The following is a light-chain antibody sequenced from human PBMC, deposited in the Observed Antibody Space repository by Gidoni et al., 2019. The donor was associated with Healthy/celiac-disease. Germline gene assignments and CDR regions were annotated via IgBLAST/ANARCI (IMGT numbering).Light chain of an antibody. CDR3: QQYGSSPRT. CDR2: DAS. J-gene: IGKJ5*01. CDR1: QSVSSSY. V-gene: IGKV3D-20*01. Sequence: EIVLTQSPSTLSLSPGERATLSCGASQSVSSSYLAWYQQKPGLAPRLLIYDASSRATGIPERFSGSGSGTDFTLTISRLEPEDFAVYYCQQYGSSPRTFGQGTRLEIK.